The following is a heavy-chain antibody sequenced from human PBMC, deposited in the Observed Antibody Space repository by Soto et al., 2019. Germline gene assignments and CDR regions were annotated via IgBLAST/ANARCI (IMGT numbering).Heavy chain of an antibody. J-gene: IGHJ4*02. D-gene: IGHD2-2*01. CDR2: MNPNSGNT. V-gene: IGHV1-8*01. CDR1: GYTFTSYD. Sequence: QVQLVQSGAEVKKPGASVKVSCKASGYTFTSYDINWVRQATGQGLEWMGWMNPNSGNTGYAQKFQGRVTMTRNTSVSTAYMELSSLRSEDTVVYYCAISRREYCSSTSCGGVYWGQGSLVTVSS. CDR3: AISRREYCSSTSCGGVY.